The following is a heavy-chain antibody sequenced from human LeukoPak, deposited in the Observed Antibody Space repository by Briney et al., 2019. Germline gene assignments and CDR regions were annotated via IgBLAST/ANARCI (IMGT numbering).Heavy chain of an antibody. V-gene: IGHV3-21*01. D-gene: IGHD3-3*01. Sequence: SGGSLRLSCAASGFTFSSYSMNWVRQAPGKGLEWVSSISSSSSYIYYADSVKGRFTISRDNAKNSLYLQMNSLRAEDTAVYYCARDLSPTIFGVVILDYWGQGTLVTVSS. CDR3: ARDLSPTIFGVVILDY. CDR1: GFTFSSYS. CDR2: ISSSSSYI. J-gene: IGHJ4*02.